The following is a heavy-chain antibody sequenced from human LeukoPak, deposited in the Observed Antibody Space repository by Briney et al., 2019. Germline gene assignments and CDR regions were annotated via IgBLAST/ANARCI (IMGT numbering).Heavy chain of an antibody. CDR3: ARGKVEDGSSWYDY. V-gene: IGHV4-34*01. J-gene: IGHJ4*02. CDR2: INHSGST. D-gene: IGHD6-13*01. CDR1: GGSFSGYY. Sequence: SETLSLTCAVYGGSFSGYYWTWIRQPPGKGLEWIGEINHSGSTKYNSSVKSRVTISVDTSKKEFFLELSSVTAADPAMYYCARGKVEDGSSWYDYWGQGTLVTVSS.